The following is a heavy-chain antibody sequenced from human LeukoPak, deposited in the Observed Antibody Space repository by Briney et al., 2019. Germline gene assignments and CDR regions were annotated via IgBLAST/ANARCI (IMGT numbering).Heavy chain of an antibody. V-gene: IGHV7-4-1*02. CDR3: AVDQPVAGVSNFDS. CDR1: GYTFTRYA. Sequence: ASVKVSCKASGYTFTRYAMNWLRQAPGQGLEWMGWINPNTGNPTYAQAFTGRFVFSLDTTVSTAYLQISSLNTEDTAVYYCAVDQPVAGVSNFDSWGQGTLVTVSS. D-gene: IGHD6-19*01. J-gene: IGHJ4*02. CDR2: INPNTGNP.